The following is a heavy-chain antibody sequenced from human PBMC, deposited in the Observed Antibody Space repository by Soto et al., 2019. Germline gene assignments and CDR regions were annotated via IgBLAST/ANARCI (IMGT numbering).Heavy chain of an antibody. Sequence: GGSLRLSCAASGFTFSSYGMHWVRQAPGKGLEWVAVIWYDGSNKYYADSVKGRFTISRDNSKNTLYLQMNSLRAEDTAVYYCARDGSIAAAGLNFDYWGQGTLVTVSS. CDR1: GFTFSSYG. D-gene: IGHD6-13*01. CDR2: IWYDGSNK. CDR3: ARDGSIAAAGLNFDY. V-gene: IGHV3-33*01. J-gene: IGHJ4*02.